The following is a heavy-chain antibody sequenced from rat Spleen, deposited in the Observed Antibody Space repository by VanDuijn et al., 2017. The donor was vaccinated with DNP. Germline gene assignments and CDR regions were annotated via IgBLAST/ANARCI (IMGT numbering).Heavy chain of an antibody. CDR1: GFTFNNYW. Sequence: EVHLVESGGGLVQPGRSLKLSCVASGFTFNNYWMTWIRQVPGKGLEWVASITSSGGSTYYSDSVKGRYTISRDNEKSTLYLQMTSLRSEDTATYYCARNYGGYRPWDYWGQGVMVTVSS. V-gene: IGHV5-31*01. CDR3: ARNYGGYRPWDY. J-gene: IGHJ2*01. CDR2: ITSSGGST. D-gene: IGHD1-11*01.